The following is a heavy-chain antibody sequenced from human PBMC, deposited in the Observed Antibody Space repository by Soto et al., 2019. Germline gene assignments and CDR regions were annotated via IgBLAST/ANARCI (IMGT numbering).Heavy chain of an antibody. CDR3: ARLDTTRLLFDH. Sequence: SETLSLTCTVSGGSISSYYWSWIRQPPGKGLEWIGYIYCSGSTNYNPSLKSRVTISVDTSKNQFSLKLSSVTAADTAVYYCARLDTTRLLFDHWGQGTLVTVSS. D-gene: IGHD4-17*01. V-gene: IGHV4-59*01. J-gene: IGHJ4*02. CDR2: IYCSGST. CDR1: GGSISSYY.